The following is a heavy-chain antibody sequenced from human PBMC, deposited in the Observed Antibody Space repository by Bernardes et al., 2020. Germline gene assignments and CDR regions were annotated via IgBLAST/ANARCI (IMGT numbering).Heavy chain of an antibody. CDR2: ISSSTSTI. V-gene: IGHV3-48*02. Sequence: GGSLRLSCAASGFTFRSYSMNWVRQAPGKGLEWVSYISSSTSTIYYADSVKGRFTISRDNAKNSLYLQMNSLRDEDTAVYYCARDLDRTSGWYRPSRDNWFDPWGQGTLVTVSS. J-gene: IGHJ5*02. CDR3: ARDLDRTSGWYRPSRDNWFDP. D-gene: IGHD6-19*01. CDR1: GFTFRSYS.